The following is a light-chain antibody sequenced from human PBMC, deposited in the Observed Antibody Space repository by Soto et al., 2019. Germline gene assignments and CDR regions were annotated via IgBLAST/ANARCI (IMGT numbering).Light chain of an antibody. J-gene: IGKJ1*01. V-gene: IGKV4-1*01. Sequence: DIVMTQSQESLAVSLGERATLDCKSSQTVLNSSNNKTYLAWYRQRPGQPPTLLINWASTRQSGVPARFRGSGSGTEFTLTITDLQAEDLAVYYCQQFHTIPWTFGQGTKVDVK. CDR2: WAS. CDR1: QTVLNSSNNKTY. CDR3: QQFHTIPWT.